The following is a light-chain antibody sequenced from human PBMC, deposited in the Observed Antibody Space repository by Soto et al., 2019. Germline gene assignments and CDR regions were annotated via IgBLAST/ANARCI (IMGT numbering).Light chain of an antibody. CDR3: QQYNNWPPLT. V-gene: IGKV3-15*01. CDR1: QSVSSN. Sequence: EIVMTQSPATLSVSPGEGATLSCRASQSVSSNLAWYQQKPGQAPRLLIYAASTRATGIPARFSGSGSGTEFTHTISTLQSENFAVYYCQQYNNWPPLTFGGGTKVEIK. J-gene: IGKJ4*01. CDR2: AAS.